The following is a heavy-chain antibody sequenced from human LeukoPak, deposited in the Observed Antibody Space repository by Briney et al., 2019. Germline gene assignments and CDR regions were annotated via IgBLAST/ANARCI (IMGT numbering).Heavy chain of an antibody. CDR1: GFTFDDYA. V-gene: IGHV3-9*01. CDR3: ARDFGVVINYYYYMDV. J-gene: IGHJ6*03. Sequence: GGSLRLSCAASGFTFDDYAMHWVRQAPGKGLEWVSGISWNSGSIGYADSVKGRFTISRDNAKNSLYLQMNSLRAEDTAVYYCARDFGVVINYYYYMDVWGKGTTVTVSS. CDR2: ISWNSGSI. D-gene: IGHD3-3*01.